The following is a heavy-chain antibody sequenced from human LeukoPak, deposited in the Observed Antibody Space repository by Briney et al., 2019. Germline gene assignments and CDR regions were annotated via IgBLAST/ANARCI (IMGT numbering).Heavy chain of an antibody. CDR1: VFTFSTYG. V-gene: IGHV3-30*02. CDR3: AKGLGDYDDFRLGY. J-gene: IGHJ4*02. CDR2: IPSDGSDN. D-gene: IGHD4-17*01. Sequence: GGSLRLPCAASVFTFSTYGFHWVRQAPGKGLEWVAFIPSDGSDNYYANSVKGRFTISRDNSKNTLYLQMNGLRSEDTAVYYCAKGLGDYDDFRLGYWGQGTLVTVSS.